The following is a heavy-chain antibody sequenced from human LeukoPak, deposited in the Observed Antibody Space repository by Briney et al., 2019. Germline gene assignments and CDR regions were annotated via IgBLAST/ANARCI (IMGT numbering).Heavy chain of an antibody. D-gene: IGHD3-3*01. Sequence: PSETLSLTCTVSGGSISSYYWSWIRQPAGKGLEWIGRIYTSGSTNYSPSLKSRVTISVDTSKNQFSLKVSSVTAADTAVYYCARDALNYDFWSGSFDPWGQGTLVTVSS. V-gene: IGHV4-4*07. CDR2: IYTSGST. CDR3: ARDALNYDFWSGSFDP. CDR1: GGSISSYY. J-gene: IGHJ5*02.